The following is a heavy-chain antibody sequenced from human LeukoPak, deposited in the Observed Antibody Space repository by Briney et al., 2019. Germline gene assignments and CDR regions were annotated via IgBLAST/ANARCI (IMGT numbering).Heavy chain of an antibody. Sequence: PGGSLRLSCAASGFTFSSYGMHWVRQAPGKGLEWVAVIWYDGSNKYYADSVKGRFTISRDNSKNTLYLQMNSLRAEDTAVYYCATYIAVAGLDYWGQGTLVTVSS. CDR2: IWYDGSNK. CDR3: ATYIAVAGLDY. V-gene: IGHV3-33*01. J-gene: IGHJ4*02. D-gene: IGHD6-19*01. CDR1: GFTFSSYG.